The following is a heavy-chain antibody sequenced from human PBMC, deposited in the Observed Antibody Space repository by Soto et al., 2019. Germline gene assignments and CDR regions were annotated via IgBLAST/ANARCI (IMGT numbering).Heavy chain of an antibody. D-gene: IGHD3-22*01. J-gene: IGHJ4*02. CDR2: ISGSGGST. V-gene: IGHV3-23*01. Sequence: GGSLRLSCAASGFTFSSYAMSWVRQAPGKGLEWVSAISGSGGSTYYADSVKGRFTISRDNSKNTLYLQMNSLRAEDTAVYYCAKLYYYDSSGYYQGFDYWGQGTLVTGSS. CDR3: AKLYYYDSSGYYQGFDY. CDR1: GFTFSSYA.